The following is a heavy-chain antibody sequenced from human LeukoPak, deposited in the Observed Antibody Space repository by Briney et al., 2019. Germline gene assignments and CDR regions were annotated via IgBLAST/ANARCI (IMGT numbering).Heavy chain of an antibody. D-gene: IGHD1-26*01. V-gene: IGHV3-23*01. CDR3: VKERRGGSYPFDF. CDR2: ISGSGGST. J-gene: IGHJ4*02. Sequence: PGGSLRLSCAASGFTFRDYAMGWVRQAPGKGLEWVSVISGSGGSTTYADSVRGRFTISRDNSGNAVFLQMNSLRGEDTALYYWVKERRGGSYPFDFWGQGTLVTVSS. CDR1: GFTFRDYA.